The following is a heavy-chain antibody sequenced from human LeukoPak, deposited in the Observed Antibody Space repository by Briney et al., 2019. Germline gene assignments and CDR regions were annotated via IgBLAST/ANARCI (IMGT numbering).Heavy chain of an antibody. CDR3: ARDPEALDY. Sequence: GGSLRLSCAASGFTVSSHDMSWVRQAPGKGLEWVSYIRSYGSPTHYADSVKGRFTISRDIARNTLYLQMDSLRDEDTAVYYCARDPEALDYWGQGTVVTVSS. CDR1: GFTVSSHD. V-gene: IGHV3-48*02. J-gene: IGHJ4*02. CDR2: IRSYGSPT.